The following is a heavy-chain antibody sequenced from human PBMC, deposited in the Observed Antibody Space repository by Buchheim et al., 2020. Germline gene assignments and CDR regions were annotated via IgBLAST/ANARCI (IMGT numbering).Heavy chain of an antibody. D-gene: IGHD2-15*01. J-gene: IGHJ4*02. CDR1: GFSFSSYS. CDR3: ARVNPICSGVTCYPEPLDC. Sequence: EVQLVESGGGLVQPGGSLRLSCAASGFSFSSYSMIWVRQAPGKGPEWVGNIKQDGSDKYYVDSVKGRFTISRDNAKNSLYLQMNSLRAEDTAVYYCARVNPICSGVTCYPEPLDCWGQGTL. V-gene: IGHV3-7*03. CDR2: IKQDGSDK.